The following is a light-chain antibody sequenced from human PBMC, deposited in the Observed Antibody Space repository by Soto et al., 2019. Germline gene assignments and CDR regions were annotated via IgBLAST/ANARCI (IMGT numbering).Light chain of an antibody. CDR3: QQYYNLPYT. V-gene: IGKV4-1*01. J-gene: IGKJ2*01. Sequence: DIVMIQSPDSLAVSLGERATINCKSSQSILYSSNNQNYLVWYQQKAGQPPKLLISWASTRESGVPDRFSGSGSGTDFTLTISSLQAEDVAVYYCQQYYNLPYTFGQGTKLEIK. CDR1: QSILYSSNNQNY. CDR2: WAS.